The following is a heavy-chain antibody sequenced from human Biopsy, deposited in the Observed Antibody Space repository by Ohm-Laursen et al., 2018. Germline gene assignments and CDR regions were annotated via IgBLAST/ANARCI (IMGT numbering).Heavy chain of an antibody. J-gene: IGHJ5*02. CDR1: GDSFNGYY. V-gene: IGHV4-34*01. CDR2: INHSGRT. D-gene: IGHD1-14*01. CDR3: ARDRDRRGWFDP. Sequence: SQTLSLTCAVYGDSFNGYYWSWIRQTPGKGLEWIGEINHSGRTNYNPSLKSRVTMSVDTSKNQFSLRVSSVTAADTAVYYCARDRDRRGWFDPWGQGTLVTVSS.